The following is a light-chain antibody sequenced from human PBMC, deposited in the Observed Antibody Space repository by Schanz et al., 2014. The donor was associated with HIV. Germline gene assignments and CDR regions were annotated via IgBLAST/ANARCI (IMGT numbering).Light chain of an antibody. V-gene: IGLV1-51*01. Sequence: QSVLTQPPSVSGAPGQRVTISCTGTRSNIGTGFDVHWYQLLPGTAPKLLIYDNSKRPSGTPDRFSGSKSGTSATLGITGLQTGDEADYYCGTWDSSLGAAGVFGTGTKLTVL. CDR3: GTWDSSLGAAGV. J-gene: IGLJ1*01. CDR2: DNS. CDR1: RSNIGTGFD.